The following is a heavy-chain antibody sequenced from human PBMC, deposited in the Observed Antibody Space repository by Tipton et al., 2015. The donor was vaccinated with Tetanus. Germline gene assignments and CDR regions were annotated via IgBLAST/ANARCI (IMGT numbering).Heavy chain of an antibody. Sequence: SLRFSCAASGFIFSSYGIHWVRQAPGKGLEWVAVSWYDGTDKYYADSVKGRFTISRDNSKNTLYLQMNSLRAGDTAVYYCAREADCSGGSCFSGDFDNWGQGTQVTVSS. CDR3: AREADCSGGSCFSGDFDN. D-gene: IGHD2-15*01. CDR1: GFIFSSYG. V-gene: IGHV3-33*01. J-gene: IGHJ4*02. CDR2: SWYDGTDK.